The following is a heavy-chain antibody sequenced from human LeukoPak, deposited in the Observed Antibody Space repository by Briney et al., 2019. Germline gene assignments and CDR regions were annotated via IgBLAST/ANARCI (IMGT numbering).Heavy chain of an antibody. J-gene: IGHJ4*02. D-gene: IGHD2-15*01. CDR1: GFTFSNFG. Sequence: GRSLRLSCAASGFTFSNFGMHWVRQAPGKGLDWVAVIWYDGSNKYYADSVKGRFTISRDNSKNTLYLQMNSLRAEDTAVYYCAREDIGYCSGGSCYEPDYWGQGTLVTVSS. CDR2: IWYDGSNK. CDR3: AREDIGYCSGGSCYEPDY. V-gene: IGHV3-33*01.